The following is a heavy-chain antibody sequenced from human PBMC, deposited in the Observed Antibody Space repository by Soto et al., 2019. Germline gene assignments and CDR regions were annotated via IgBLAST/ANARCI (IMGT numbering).Heavy chain of an antibody. CDR3: ARVSSSIVVVPDYGMDV. J-gene: IGHJ6*02. CDR1: GYTFISHG. V-gene: IGHV1-18*04. Sequence: QVQLVQSGVELKNPGASVKVSCKASGYTFISHGISWVRQAPGQGLEWMGWISGKNGNTNYAQKLQGRVTLTTDTSTSTAYMELRRLRSDDTAVYYCARVSSSIVVVPDYGMDVWGQGTTVTVSS. D-gene: IGHD2-15*01. CDR2: ISGKNGNT.